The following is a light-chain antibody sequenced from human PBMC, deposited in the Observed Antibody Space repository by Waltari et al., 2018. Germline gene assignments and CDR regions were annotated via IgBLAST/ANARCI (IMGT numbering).Light chain of an antibody. CDR1: SGHSSYA. Sequence: QLMLTQSPSASASLGASVKLTCTLSSGHSSYAIAWHQQQPEKGPRYLMKVNSDGSHIKGDGSPRRFSSSSRGAAPLPTFARLPSEEEADYYCQTGGFGIWVFGGGTKLTVL. J-gene: IGLJ3*02. V-gene: IGLV4-69*01. CDR3: QTGGFGIWV. CDR2: VNSDGSH.